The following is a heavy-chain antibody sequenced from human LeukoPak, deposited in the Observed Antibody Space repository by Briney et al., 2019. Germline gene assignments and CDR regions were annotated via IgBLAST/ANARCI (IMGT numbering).Heavy chain of an antibody. J-gene: IGHJ4*02. CDR1: GFTVSSDF. CDR3: ARDYPSFDY. V-gene: IGHV3-53*01. Sequence: GGSLRLSCAASGFTVSSDFMSWVRRAPGKGLEWVTVIYSDGTTYFADSVKGRFTISRDNSKNTLYLHMNSLRVEDTAVYYCARDYPSFDYWGQGTLVTVSS. CDR2: IYSDGTT.